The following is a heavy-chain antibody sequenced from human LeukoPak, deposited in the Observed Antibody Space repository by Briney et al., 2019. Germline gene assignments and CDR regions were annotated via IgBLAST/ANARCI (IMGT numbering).Heavy chain of an antibody. CDR2: IYPGDSDT. CDR3: ARPLLLGGGLNWYFAL. D-gene: IGHD3-16*01. CDR1: GYSFPSYW. J-gene: IGHJ2*01. V-gene: IGHV5-51*01. Sequence: GESLKISCKASGYSFPSYWIGWVRQMPGKGLEWMGIIYPGDSDTRYSPSFQGQVTISADKSISAAYLQWSSLKASDTAMYYCARPLLLGGGLNWYFALWGRGTLVTVSS.